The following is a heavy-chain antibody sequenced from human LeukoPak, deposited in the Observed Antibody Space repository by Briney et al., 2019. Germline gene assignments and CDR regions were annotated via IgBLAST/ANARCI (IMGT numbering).Heavy chain of an antibody. CDR2: ISSSGST. CDR1: GGSISSYY. D-gene: IGHD2-8*01. V-gene: IGHV4-59*01. Sequence: SETLSVTCTVSGGSISSYYWSWIRQPPGKGLEWIGYISSSGSTNYNPSLKSRVTISVDTSKNQFSLRLSSVTAADTAVYYCARDRDIYCANGVCYYWFFDLWGRGTLVTVSS. J-gene: IGHJ2*01. CDR3: ARDRDIYCANGVCYYWFFDL.